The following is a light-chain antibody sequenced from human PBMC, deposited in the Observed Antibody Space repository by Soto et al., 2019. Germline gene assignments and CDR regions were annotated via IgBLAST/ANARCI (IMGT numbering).Light chain of an antibody. Sequence: EIVLTQSPGTLSLSPGERASLSSRASPSVTNYLAWYQQKPGQPPRLLIYGAFNRDGGIPARFSGSGSGTEFTLTINSLQSEDFVVYYCQQYDNWPPTFGQGTRLEIK. V-gene: IGKV3D-15*01. J-gene: IGKJ5*01. CDR1: PSVTNY. CDR3: QQYDNWPPT. CDR2: GAF.